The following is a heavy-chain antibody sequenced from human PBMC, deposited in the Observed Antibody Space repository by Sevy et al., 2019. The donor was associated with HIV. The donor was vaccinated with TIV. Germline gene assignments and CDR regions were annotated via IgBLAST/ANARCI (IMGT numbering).Heavy chain of an antibody. Sequence: GGSLRLSCAASGFTFSDYYMSWIRQAPGKGLEWVSYISSSSSYTNYADSVKGRFTISRDNAKNSLYLQMNSLRAEDTAVYYCARRRLLGAFDIWGQGTMVTVSS. V-gene: IGHV3-11*06. CDR2: ISSSSSYT. D-gene: IGHD3-22*01. CDR1: GFTFSDYY. J-gene: IGHJ3*02. CDR3: ARRRLLGAFDI.